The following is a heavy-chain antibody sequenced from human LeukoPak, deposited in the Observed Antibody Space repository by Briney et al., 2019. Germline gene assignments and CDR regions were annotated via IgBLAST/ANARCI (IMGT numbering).Heavy chain of an antibody. D-gene: IGHD6-19*01. J-gene: IGHJ4*02. Sequence: TGGSLRLSCAASGFTFSDYYMSWVRQAPEKGLEWVSAISGSGGRTYYADSVKGRFTISRDNSKNKLYLQMNSLRAEDTAVYYCAKGPLIEVAGTTWDYWGQGTLVTVSS. CDR1: GFTFSDYY. CDR2: ISGSGGRT. V-gene: IGHV3-23*01. CDR3: AKGPLIEVAGTTWDY.